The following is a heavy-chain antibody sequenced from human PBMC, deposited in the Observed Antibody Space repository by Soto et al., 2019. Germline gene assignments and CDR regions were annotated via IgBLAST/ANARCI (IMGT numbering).Heavy chain of an antibody. V-gene: IGHV4-59*01. CDR2: IYYSGST. CDR1: GGSISSYY. Sequence: SETLSLTCTVSGGSISSYYWSWIRQPPGKGLEWIGYIYYSGSTNYTPSLKSRVTISVDTSKNQFSLKLSSVTAADTAVYYCASGRGYSYGSFDYWGQGTLVTVS. CDR3: ASGRGYSYGSFDY. J-gene: IGHJ4*02. D-gene: IGHD5-18*01.